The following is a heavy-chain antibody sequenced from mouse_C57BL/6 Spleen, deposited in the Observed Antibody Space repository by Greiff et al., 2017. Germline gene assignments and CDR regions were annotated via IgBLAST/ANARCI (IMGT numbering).Heavy chain of an antibody. CDR2: IYPTASET. J-gene: IGHJ2*01. CDR1: GYTLTSYW. V-gene: IGHV1-61*01. Sequence: QVQLQQPGAELVRPGSSVKLSCKASGYTLTSYWMDWVKQRPGQGLEWIGNIYPTASETHYNPKFKDKATLTVDKYSSTAYMQLSSLTTEDAAVYYCSREDRNYGYDYWGQGATHGISS. D-gene: IGHD1-2*01. CDR3: SREDRNYGYDY.